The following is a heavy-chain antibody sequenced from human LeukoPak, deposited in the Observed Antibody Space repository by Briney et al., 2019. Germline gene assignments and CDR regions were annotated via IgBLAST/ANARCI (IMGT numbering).Heavy chain of an antibody. J-gene: IGHJ6*03. Sequence: VRSLRLSSAASGFTFSSYAMHCVRQAPGKRLEWVAVISYDGSNKYYADSVKGRFTISRDNAKNTLYLQMNSLRAEDTAVYYCARDKDYYGSGSYWNMDVWGKGTTVTVSS. CDR1: GFTFSSYA. CDR2: ISYDGSNK. CDR3: ARDKDYYGSGSYWNMDV. V-gene: IGHV3-30-3*01. D-gene: IGHD3-10*01.